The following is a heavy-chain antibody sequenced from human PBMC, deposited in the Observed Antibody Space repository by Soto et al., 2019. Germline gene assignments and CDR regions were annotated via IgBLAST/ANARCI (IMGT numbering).Heavy chain of an antibody. V-gene: IGHV3-33*03. J-gene: IGHJ6*02. CDR2: ISYDGTAK. CDR1: GFDFSDHG. CDR3: AKDEGRFLRNYFNYGIDV. D-gene: IGHD3-3*01. Sequence: LRLSCAASGFDFSDHGMHWVRQAPGEGLEWVTVISYDGTAKYYKESVKGRFTTSRDNSKKTLYLQIDSLRVEDTAVYYCAKDEGRFLRNYFNYGIDVWGLGTTVTVSS.